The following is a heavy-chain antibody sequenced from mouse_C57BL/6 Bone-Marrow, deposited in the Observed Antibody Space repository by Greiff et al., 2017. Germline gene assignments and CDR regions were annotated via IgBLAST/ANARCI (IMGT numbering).Heavy chain of an antibody. CDR1: GFTFNTYA. CDR2: IRRKSSNYAT. J-gene: IGHJ4*01. D-gene: IGHD1-1*01. V-gene: IGHV10-3*01. Sequence: EVQLVESGGGLVQPKGSLKLSCAASGFTFNTYAMHWVRQAPGKGLEWVARIRRKSSNYATYYADSVKDRFTISRDDSQSMLYLQMNNLKTEDTAMYYCVRERPITPYAMDYWGQGTSVTVSS. CDR3: VRERPITPYAMDY.